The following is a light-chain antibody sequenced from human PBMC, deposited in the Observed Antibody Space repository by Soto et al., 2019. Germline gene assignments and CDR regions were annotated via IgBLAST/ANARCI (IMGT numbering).Light chain of an antibody. J-gene: IGKJ5*01. Sequence: DIQMTQSPSSLSASVGDRVTITCQASQDISNYLNWYQQKLGKAPKLLTYDASNLETGVSSRFSGSGSGTDFTFTISSLQPEDIATYYCQQYSHLITFGQGTRLEIK. CDR3: QQYSHLIT. CDR2: DAS. CDR1: QDISNY. V-gene: IGKV1-33*01.